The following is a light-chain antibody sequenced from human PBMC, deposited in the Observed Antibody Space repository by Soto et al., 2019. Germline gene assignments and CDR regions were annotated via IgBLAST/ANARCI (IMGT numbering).Light chain of an antibody. CDR2: KAS. CDR3: QQDKSYPRT. J-gene: IGKJ2*01. V-gene: IGKV1-5*03. Sequence: DIQMTQSPSTLSASVGDRVTITCRASQSISSWLAWYQQTPGKAPKLLIYKASSLESGVPSRFSGSGSGTEFTLTISSLHPDDFATYYCQQDKSYPRTFGQGTKLEIK. CDR1: QSISSW.